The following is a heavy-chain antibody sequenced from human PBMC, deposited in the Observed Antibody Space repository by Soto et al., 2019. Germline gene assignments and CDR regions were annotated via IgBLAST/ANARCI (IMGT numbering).Heavy chain of an antibody. V-gene: IGHV3-53*02. Sequence: EVQLVETGGGLIQPGGSLRLSCAASGFTVSSNYMSWVRQAPGKGLEWVSVIYSGGSTYYADSVKGRFTISRDNSKNTLYLLMNSLRGEDTAVYYCARDRGVSPPNYYYYGMDVWGQGTTVTVSS. D-gene: IGHD3-10*01. J-gene: IGHJ6*02. CDR3: ARDRGVSPPNYYYYGMDV. CDR1: GFTVSSNY. CDR2: IYSGGST.